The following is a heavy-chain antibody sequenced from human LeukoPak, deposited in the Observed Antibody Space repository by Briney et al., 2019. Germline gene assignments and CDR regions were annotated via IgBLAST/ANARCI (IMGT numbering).Heavy chain of an antibody. J-gene: IGHJ4*02. CDR3: ARSLPWLVPFDY. Sequence: PSETLSLTCTVSGGSISSYYWSWIRQPPGKGLEWIGEINHSGSTNYNPSLKSRVTISVDTSKNQFSLKLSSVTAADTAVYYCARSLPWLVPFDYWGQGTLVTVSS. V-gene: IGHV4-34*01. D-gene: IGHD6-19*01. CDR2: INHSGST. CDR1: GGSISSYY.